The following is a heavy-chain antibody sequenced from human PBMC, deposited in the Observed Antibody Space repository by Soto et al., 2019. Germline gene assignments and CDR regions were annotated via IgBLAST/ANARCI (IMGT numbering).Heavy chain of an antibody. CDR1: GFTFNNFW. V-gene: IGHV3-74*01. CDR2: INSDGTTT. Sequence: EVQLVESGGGLVQPGGSLRLSCAASGFTFNNFWMYWVRQTPEKGLVWVSGINSDGTTTIYADSVKGRFTISRDNAKNTLYREMTSLTVDDTAIYYCVRDIRWGQGTLVTVSS. CDR3: VRDIR. J-gene: IGHJ4*02.